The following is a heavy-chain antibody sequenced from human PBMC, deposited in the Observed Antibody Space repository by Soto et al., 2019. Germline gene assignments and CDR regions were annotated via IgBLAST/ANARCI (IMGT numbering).Heavy chain of an antibody. D-gene: IGHD2-2*01. CDR2: ISGSGGST. Sequence: EVQLLESGGGLVQPGGSLRLSCAASGFTFSSYAMSWVRQAPGKGLEWVSAISGSGGSTYYADSVKGRFTISRDNSKNTLYLQMNSLRAEDTAVYYCAKDLGIVVVPAAVNWFDPWGQGTLVTVSS. CDR1: GFTFSSYA. J-gene: IGHJ5*02. CDR3: AKDLGIVVVPAAVNWFDP. V-gene: IGHV3-23*01.